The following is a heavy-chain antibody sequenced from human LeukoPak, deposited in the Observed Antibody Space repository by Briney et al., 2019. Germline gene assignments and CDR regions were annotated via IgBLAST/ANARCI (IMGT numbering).Heavy chain of an antibody. Sequence: GRSLRLSCAASGFTFDDYAMHWVRQAPGKGLEWVSGISWNSGSIGYADSVKGRFTISRDNAKNSLYLQMNSLRAEDTALYYCARFPPGEYSSSWYHQEAFDIWGQGTMATVSS. CDR3: ARFPPGEYSSSWYHQEAFDI. CDR1: GFTFDDYA. D-gene: IGHD6-13*01. J-gene: IGHJ3*02. CDR2: ISWNSGSI. V-gene: IGHV3-9*01.